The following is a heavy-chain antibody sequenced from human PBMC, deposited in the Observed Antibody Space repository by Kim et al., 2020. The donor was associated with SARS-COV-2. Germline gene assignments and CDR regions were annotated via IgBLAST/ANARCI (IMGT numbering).Heavy chain of an antibody. Sequence: FQGRVTITWDTSASTAYMELSSLRSEDTAVYYCARPYGSGTPYYYYGMDVWGQGTTVTVSS. V-gene: IGHV1-3*01. CDR3: ARPYGSGTPYYYYGMDV. J-gene: IGHJ6*02. D-gene: IGHD3-10*01.